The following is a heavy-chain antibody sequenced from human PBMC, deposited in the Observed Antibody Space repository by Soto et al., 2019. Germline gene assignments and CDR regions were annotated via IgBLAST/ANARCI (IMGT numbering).Heavy chain of an antibody. CDR2: ISAYNGNT. V-gene: IGHV1-18*01. J-gene: IGHJ6*02. CDR3: ARANQCSSTGCYPPSPGMDV. CDR1: GYTFTSYG. D-gene: IGHD2-2*01. Sequence: ASVKVSCKASGYTFTSYGISWVRQAPGQGLEWMGWISAYNGNTNYAQKFQGRVTITADESTSTAYMELSSLRSEDTAVYYCARANQCSSTGCYPPSPGMDVWGQGTTVTVSS.